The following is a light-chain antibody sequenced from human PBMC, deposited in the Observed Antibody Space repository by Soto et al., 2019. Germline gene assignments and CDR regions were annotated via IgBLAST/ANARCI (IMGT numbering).Light chain of an antibody. V-gene: IGKV3-20*01. J-gene: IGKJ1*01. CDR2: GAS. CDR1: QSVSNNY. CDR3: QQYGSSGT. Sequence: EIVLTQSPGTLSLSPGERATLSCRASQSVSNNYLAWYQQKPGQAPRLLIYGASNRATVIPDRFSGSGSGTDFTHAISILEPEDFAGYYCQQYGSSGTFGQGTKVEI.